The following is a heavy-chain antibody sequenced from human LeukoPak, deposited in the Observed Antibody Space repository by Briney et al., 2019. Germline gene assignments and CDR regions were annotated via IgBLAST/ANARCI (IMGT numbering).Heavy chain of an antibody. V-gene: IGHV1-69*04. D-gene: IGHD3-22*01. Sequence: SVKVSCKASGGTFSSYAISWVRQAPGQGLEWMGRIIPILGIANYAQKFQGRVTIAADKSTSTAYMELSSLRSEDTAVYYCARQYYDSSGYYKDQDYYFDYWGQGTLVTVSS. CDR2: IIPILGIA. CDR1: GGTFSSYA. CDR3: ARQYYDSSGYYKDQDYYFDY. J-gene: IGHJ4*02.